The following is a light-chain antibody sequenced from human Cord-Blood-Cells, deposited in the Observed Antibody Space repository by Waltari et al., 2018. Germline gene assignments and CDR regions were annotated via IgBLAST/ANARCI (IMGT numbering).Light chain of an antibody. V-gene: IGLV3-25*03. J-gene: IGLJ3*02. CDR2: KDG. CDR3: QSADSSGTYRV. CDR1: ALPKQY. Sequence: SYELTQPPSVSVSPGQTARITCSGDALPKQYAYWYQQKPGQAPVLVRYKDGERPSGIPERFSGSSSGTTVTLTISGVQAEDEADYYCQSADSSGTYRVFGGGTKLTVL.